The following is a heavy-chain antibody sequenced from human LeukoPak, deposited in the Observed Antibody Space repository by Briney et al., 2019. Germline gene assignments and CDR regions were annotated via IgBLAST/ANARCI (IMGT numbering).Heavy chain of an antibody. Sequence: PGGSLRLSCAASGFTFSRYAMHWVRQAPGKGLESVSAISSNGGSTYYANSVKGRFTISRDNSKNTLYLQMGSLRAEDLGVYYCARDFGLTGKVDYWGQGTLVTVSS. CDR3: ARDFGLTGKVDY. CDR1: GFTFSRYA. J-gene: IGHJ4*02. CDR2: ISSNGGST. D-gene: IGHD1-20*01. V-gene: IGHV3-64*01.